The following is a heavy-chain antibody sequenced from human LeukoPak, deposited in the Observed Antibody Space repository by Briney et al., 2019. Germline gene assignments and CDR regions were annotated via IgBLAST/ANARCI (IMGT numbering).Heavy chain of an antibody. J-gene: IGHJ3*02. CDR3: ARYYDFWSGYPNNAFDI. CDR1: GFTFSSYA. CDR2: ISYDGSNR. V-gene: IGHV3-30-3*01. D-gene: IGHD3-3*01. Sequence: GGSLRLSCAASGFTFSSYAMHWVRQAPGKGLEWVAVISYDGSNRNYADSVKGRLTISRDNSENTVYLQMNSLRAEDTAVYYCARYYDFWSGYPNNAFDIWGQGTMVTVSS.